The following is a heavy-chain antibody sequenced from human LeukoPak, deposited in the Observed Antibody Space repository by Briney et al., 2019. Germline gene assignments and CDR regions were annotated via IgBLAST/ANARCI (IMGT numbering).Heavy chain of an antibody. Sequence: ASVKVSCKASGYTFTSYDINWVRQATGQGLEWMGWMNPNSGNTGYAQKFQGRVTITRNTSISTAYMELSSLRSEDTAVYYCARGPILPRRGRGYYFDYWDQGTLVTVSS. CDR1: GYTFTSYD. CDR3: ARGPILPRRGRGYYFDY. D-gene: IGHD2-15*01. V-gene: IGHV1-8*03. J-gene: IGHJ4*02. CDR2: MNPNSGNT.